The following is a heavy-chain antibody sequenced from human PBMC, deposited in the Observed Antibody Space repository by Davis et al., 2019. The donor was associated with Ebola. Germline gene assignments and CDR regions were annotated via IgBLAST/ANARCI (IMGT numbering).Heavy chain of an antibody. V-gene: IGHV1-69*06. CDR2: IIPIFGTA. Sequence: AASVKVSCKASGGTFSSYAINWVRQAPGQGLEWMGGIIPIFGTANYAQKFQGRVTITADKSTSTAYMELSSLRSEGTAVYYCARAKSSDFWSGYYRGDYYYYGMDVWGQGTTVTVSS. CDR1: GGTFSSYA. D-gene: IGHD3-3*01. J-gene: IGHJ6*02. CDR3: ARAKSSDFWSGYYRGDYYYYGMDV.